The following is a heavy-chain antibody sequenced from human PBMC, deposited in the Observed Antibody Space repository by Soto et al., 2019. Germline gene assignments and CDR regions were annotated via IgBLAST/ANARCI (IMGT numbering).Heavy chain of an antibody. Sequence: PSETLSLPCAVSGGSISGGGYSWSWIRQPPGKGLESIVYIYNSGSTYYIPSPKSRVTLSVDRSTNHFCPKLSSVSAADTGVHHCPSFSLLLCPGCELCGEGTQVSVTS. D-gene: IGHD2-21*01. CDR2: IYNSGST. CDR1: GGSISGGGYS. V-gene: IGHV4-30-2*01. J-gene: IGHJ4*02. CDR3: PSFSLLLCPGCEL.